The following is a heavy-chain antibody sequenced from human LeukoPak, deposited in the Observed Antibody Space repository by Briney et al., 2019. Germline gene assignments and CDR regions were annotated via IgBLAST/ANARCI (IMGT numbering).Heavy chain of an antibody. CDR2: ISTSGNSI. D-gene: IGHD5-24*01. V-gene: IGHV3-48*03. Sequence: PGGSLRLSCAASGFTFSSYEMNWVRQAPGKGLEWVSYISTSGNSIYYADSVKGRFTISRDNAKNSLFLQMNSLRAEDTAVYYCAKDDGEDGYNPRGYFQHWGQGTLVTVSS. CDR3: AKDDGEDGYNPRGYFQH. J-gene: IGHJ1*01. CDR1: GFTFSSYE.